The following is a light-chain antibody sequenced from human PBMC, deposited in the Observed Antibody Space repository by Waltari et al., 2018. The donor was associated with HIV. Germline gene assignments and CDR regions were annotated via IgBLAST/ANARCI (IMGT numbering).Light chain of an antibody. CDR1: EFPKLY. Sequence: SYALRQPPSVSVSPGQTARINCSGDEFPKLYADWYQHKPGQAPRLVIYKDSERPSGMPERFSGSSSGTTVTLTINGVQAEDEADFYCQSRDNNDHWVFGGGTRLTVL. CDR2: KDS. J-gene: IGLJ3*02. CDR3: QSRDNNDHWV. V-gene: IGLV3-25*03.